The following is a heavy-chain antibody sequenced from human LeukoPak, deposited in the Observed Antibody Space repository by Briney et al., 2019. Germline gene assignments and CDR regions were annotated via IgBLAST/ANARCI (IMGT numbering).Heavy chain of an antibody. CDR3: RTDRYGDYGDYIDY. Sequence: ASVKVSCKASGYTFTDYYMHGVRQAPGQGLEWMGWINPNSGGTNYAQKFQGRVTMTRDTSISKAYMELSRLRSDDTAVYYCRTDRYGDYGDYIDYWGQGTLVTVSS. CDR2: INPNSGGT. D-gene: IGHD4-17*01. CDR1: GYTFTDYY. J-gene: IGHJ4*02. V-gene: IGHV1-2*02.